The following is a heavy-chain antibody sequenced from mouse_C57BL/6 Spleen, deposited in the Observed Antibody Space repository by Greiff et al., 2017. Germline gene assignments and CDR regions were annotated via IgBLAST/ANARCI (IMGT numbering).Heavy chain of an antibody. J-gene: IGHJ3*01. CDR2: IHPSDSDT. V-gene: IGHV1-74*01. Sequence: QVQLKQPGAELVKPGASVKVSCKASGYTFTSYWMHWVKQRPGQGLEWIGSIHPSDSDTNYNQKFKGKATLTVDKSSSTAYMQLSSLTSEDSAVYYCGIHGSSSWFAYWGQGTLVTVSA. CDR1: GYTFTSYW. D-gene: IGHD1-1*01. CDR3: GIHGSSSWFAY.